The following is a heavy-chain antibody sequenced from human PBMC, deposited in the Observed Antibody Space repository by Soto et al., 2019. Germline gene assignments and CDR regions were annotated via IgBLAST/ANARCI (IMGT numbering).Heavy chain of an antibody. D-gene: IGHD5-18*01. Sequence: QVQLVQSGAEVKKPGSSVKVSCKASGGTFNTYAISWVRQAPGQGLEWMGGIIPIFGTANYAQKFQGRVTITADKATITVYMELRSVRSEDTAVYYCARGGETAMVKGMDAFDIWGQGTMVTVSA. V-gene: IGHV1-69*06. CDR2: IIPIFGTA. J-gene: IGHJ3*02. CDR1: GGTFNTYA. CDR3: ARGGETAMVKGMDAFDI.